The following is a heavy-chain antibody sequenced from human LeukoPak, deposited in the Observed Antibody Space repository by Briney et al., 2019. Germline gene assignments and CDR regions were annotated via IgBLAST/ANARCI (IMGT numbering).Heavy chain of an antibody. CDR3: ARSSGSYFSPRDYFDY. CDR1: GYTFTSYD. CDR2: IIPIFGTA. V-gene: IGHV1-69*13. D-gene: IGHD1-26*01. Sequence: ASVKVSCKASGYTFTSYDINWVRQAPGQGLEWMGGIIPIFGTANYAQKFQGRVTITADESTSTAYMELSSLRSEDTAVYYCARSSGSYFSPRDYFDYWGQGTLVTVSS. J-gene: IGHJ4*02.